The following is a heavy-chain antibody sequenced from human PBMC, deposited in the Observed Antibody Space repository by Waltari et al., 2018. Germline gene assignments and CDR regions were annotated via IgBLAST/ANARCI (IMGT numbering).Heavy chain of an antibody. D-gene: IGHD6-6*01. J-gene: IGHJ5*02. CDR1: GYIFTSYD. Sequence: QVQLVQSGAEVKKPGASVKVSCKASGYIFTSYDINWVRQATGQGLELMGWMNPNSGNTGYAQKFQGRVTMTMNTSISTAYMELSSLRSEDTAVYYCTTGGDYSSSGEGWFDPWGQGTLVSVSS. CDR3: TTGGDYSSSGEGWFDP. V-gene: IGHV1-8*01. CDR2: MNPNSGNT.